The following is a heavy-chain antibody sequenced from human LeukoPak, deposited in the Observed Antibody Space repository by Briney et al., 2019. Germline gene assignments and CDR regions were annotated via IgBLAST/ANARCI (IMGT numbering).Heavy chain of an antibody. CDR1: GFTFTNAW. CDR2: IKIKTAARAP. V-gene: IGHV3-15*01. Sequence: PGGSLSLSCAAFGFTFTNAWMSWVRQAPGKGLEWVGRIKIKTAARAPAYGAHATYQFTISRDDSKNTLYLQMNSLKTEDTAVYYCSTEDYWGQGTLVTVSS. J-gene: IGHJ4*02. CDR3: STEDY.